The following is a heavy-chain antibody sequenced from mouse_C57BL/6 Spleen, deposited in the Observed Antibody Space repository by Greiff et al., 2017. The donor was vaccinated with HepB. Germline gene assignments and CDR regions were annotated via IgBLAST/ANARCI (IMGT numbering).Heavy chain of an antibody. V-gene: IGHV1-26*01. D-gene: IGHD2-3*01. J-gene: IGHJ4*01. CDR3: AREGDGYYVAMDY. Sequence: VQLQQSGPELVKPGASVKISCKASGYTFTDYYMNWVKQSHGKSLEWIGDINPNNGGTSYNQKFKGKATLTVDKSSSTAYMELRSLTSEDSAVYYCAREGDGYYVAMDYWGQGTSVTVSS. CDR2: INPNNGGT. CDR1: GYTFTDYY.